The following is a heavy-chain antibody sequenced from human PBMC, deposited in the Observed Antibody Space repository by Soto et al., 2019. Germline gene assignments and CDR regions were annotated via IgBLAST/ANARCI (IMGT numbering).Heavy chain of an antibody. CDR2: INSGSGNT. V-gene: IGHV1-3*04. CDR3: ARARVAVAASGI. CDR1: GYTFTDYA. D-gene: IGHD6-19*01. Sequence: ASVKVSCKTSGYTFTDYAIHWVRQAPGQRLEWMGWINSGSGNTKYSRKFQGRVTITRDTSASTAYMELSSLTSEDTAVYYCARARVAVAASGIWGKGKMATFPS. J-gene: IGHJ3*02.